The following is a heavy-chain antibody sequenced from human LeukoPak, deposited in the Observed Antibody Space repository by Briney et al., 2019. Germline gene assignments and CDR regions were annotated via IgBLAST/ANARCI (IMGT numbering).Heavy chain of an antibody. J-gene: IGHJ4*02. CDR1: GYTFTSYG. V-gene: IGHV1-18*01. CDR3: ARYGEPYSSGWYD. CDR2: ISAYNGNT. D-gene: IGHD6-19*01. Sequence: ASVKVSCKASGYTFTSYGISWVRQAPGQGLEWMGWISAYNGNTNYAQKLQGRVTMTRDMSTSTVYMELSSLRSEDTAVYYCARYGEPYSSGWYDWGQGTLVTVSS.